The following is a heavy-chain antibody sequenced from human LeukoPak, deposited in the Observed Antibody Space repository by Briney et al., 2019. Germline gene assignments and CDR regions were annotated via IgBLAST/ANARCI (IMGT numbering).Heavy chain of an antibody. Sequence: ETLSLTCAVSGGSISSGGYSWSWVRQAPGKGLEWVSAISGSGGSTYYADSVKGRFTISRDNSKNTLYLQMNSLRAEDTAVYYCAKASVTTMGMYYFDYWGQGTLVTVSS. CDR2: ISGSGGST. J-gene: IGHJ4*02. V-gene: IGHV3-23*01. D-gene: IGHD4-17*01. CDR3: AKASVTTMGMYYFDY. CDR1: GGSISSGGYS.